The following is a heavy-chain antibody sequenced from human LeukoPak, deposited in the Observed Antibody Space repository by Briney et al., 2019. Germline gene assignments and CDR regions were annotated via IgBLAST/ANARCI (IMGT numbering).Heavy chain of an antibody. J-gene: IGHJ4*02. Sequence: GESLKISCKGSGYSFTSYWIAWVRQMPGQGLEWVGIIYPGDSDTRYSPSFQGQVTISADRSIGTAYLQWSSLKASDTAMYYCARPFCSGGSCFLSGLYYWGQGTLVTVSS. CDR3: ARPFCSGGSCFLSGLYY. CDR1: GYSFTSYW. D-gene: IGHD2-15*01. CDR2: IYPGDSDT. V-gene: IGHV5-51*01.